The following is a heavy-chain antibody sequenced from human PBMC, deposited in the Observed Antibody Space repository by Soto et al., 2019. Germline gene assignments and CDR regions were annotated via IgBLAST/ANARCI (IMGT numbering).Heavy chain of an antibody. D-gene: IGHD3-10*01. CDR3: PRGYYYGSGHNWFDP. CDR1: GGSISSGGYS. V-gene: IGHV4-30-2*01. Sequence: SETLSLTCAVSGGSISSGGYSWSWIRQPPGKGLEWIGYIYHSGSTYYNPSLKSRVTISVDRSKNQFSLKLSSVTAADTAVYYCPRGYYYGSGHNWFDPWGQGTLVTVSS. CDR2: IYHSGST. J-gene: IGHJ5*01.